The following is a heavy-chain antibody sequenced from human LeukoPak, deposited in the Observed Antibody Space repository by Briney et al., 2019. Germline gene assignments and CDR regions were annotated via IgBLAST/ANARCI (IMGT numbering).Heavy chain of an antibody. CDR2: IYYSGNT. J-gene: IGHJ3*02. Sequence: SETLSLTCTVSDGSISSRSYYWGWIRQPPGKGLEWIGTIYYSGNTHYNPSLKSRVTISVDTSKNQFSLKLSSVTAADTAVYYCARFVSRDAFDIWGQGTMVTVSS. CDR3: ARFVSRDAFDI. V-gene: IGHV4-39*07. D-gene: IGHD3-16*01. CDR1: DGSISSRSYY.